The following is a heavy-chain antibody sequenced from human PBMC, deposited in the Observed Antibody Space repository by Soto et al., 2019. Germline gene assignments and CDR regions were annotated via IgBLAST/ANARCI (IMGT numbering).Heavy chain of an antibody. Sequence: QVQLVESGGGLVKPGGSLSLSCAASGFTFSDYYMSWIRQAPGKGLEWVSYISSSGSTIYYADSVKGRFTISRDNAKNSLYLQMNSLRAEDTAVYYCARDRDYDYIWGSYRTTPFGYWGQGTLVTVSS. CDR3: ARDRDYDYIWGSYRTTPFGY. CDR2: ISSSGSTI. V-gene: IGHV3-11*01. CDR1: GFTFSDYY. D-gene: IGHD3-16*02. J-gene: IGHJ4*02.